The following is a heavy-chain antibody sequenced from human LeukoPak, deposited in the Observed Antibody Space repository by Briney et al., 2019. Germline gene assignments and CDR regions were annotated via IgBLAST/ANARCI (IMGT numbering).Heavy chain of an antibody. J-gene: IGHJ6*02. D-gene: IGHD2-21*01. CDR2: INYIGDST. V-gene: IGHV3-9*01. CDR3: AKHLRATNTYIFYGLDV. Sequence: GRSLRLSSAVCGFSFEDYGMHWVPQPPGKGLEWGSSINYIGDSTSYADSVKGRFTVSRDNAKNSLYLQMNSLRHEDTALYYCAKHLRATNTYIFYGLDVWGPGTTVTVSS. CDR1: GFSFEDYG.